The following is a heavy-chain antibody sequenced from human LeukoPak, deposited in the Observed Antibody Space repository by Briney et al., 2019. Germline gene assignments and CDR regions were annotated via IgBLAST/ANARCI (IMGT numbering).Heavy chain of an antibody. Sequence: GGSLRLSCAASGFTFSNYAMSWVRQAPGKGLEWVAAINGSGDSTYYADSVEGRFTICRDNSKNTLSMKMTSLRAEDTAVYYCAKDPFRYSSAWYHLRYFDYWGQGTLVTVSS. CDR2: INGSGDST. CDR1: GFTFSNYA. D-gene: IGHD6-19*01. CDR3: AKDPFRYSSAWYHLRYFDY. V-gene: IGHV3-23*01. J-gene: IGHJ4*02.